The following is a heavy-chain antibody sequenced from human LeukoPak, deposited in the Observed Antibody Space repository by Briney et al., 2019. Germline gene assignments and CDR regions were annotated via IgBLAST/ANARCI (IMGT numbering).Heavy chain of an antibody. V-gene: IGHV4-39*01. J-gene: IGHJ4*02. CDR1: GGSISNSSYY. CDR2: IYYSGSA. D-gene: IGHD4-23*01. CDR3: ARHWVVTPNY. Sequence: SETLSLTSIVSGGSISNSSYYWGWIRQPPGKGLEWIGSIYYSGSAYYNPSLKSRVTISVDTSKNQFSLKLTSVTAADTAVYYCARHWVVTPNYWGQGTLVTVSS.